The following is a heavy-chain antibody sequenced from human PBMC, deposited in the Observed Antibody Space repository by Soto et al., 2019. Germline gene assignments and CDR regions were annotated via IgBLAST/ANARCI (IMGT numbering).Heavy chain of an antibody. V-gene: IGHV1-18*04. CDR3: ARARQQLPNYFDY. CDR1: GYTFNSYG. D-gene: IGHD6-13*01. J-gene: IGHJ4*02. Sequence: ASVKVSCKTSGYTFNSYGISWVRQAPGQGLEWMGWISAYNGDTNYTQKFQGRVTMTTDTSTSTAYMELRSLRSDDTAVYYCARARQQLPNYFDYWGQGTLVTVSS. CDR2: ISAYNGDT.